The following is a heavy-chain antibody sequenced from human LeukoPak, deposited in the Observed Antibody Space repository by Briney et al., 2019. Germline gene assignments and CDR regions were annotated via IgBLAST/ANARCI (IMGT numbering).Heavy chain of an antibody. V-gene: IGHV1-8*02. CDR1: GYTFTSYA. J-gene: IGHJ5*02. CDR3: ARMSYYDSSGDNWFDP. CDR2: MNPNSGNT. D-gene: IGHD3-22*01. Sequence: GASVEGSCKASGYTFTSYAMNWVRQAPGQGLEWMGWMNPNSGNTGYAQKFQGRVTMTRDTSISTAYMELSSLRSEDTAVYYCARMSYYDSSGDNWFDPWGQGTLVTVSS.